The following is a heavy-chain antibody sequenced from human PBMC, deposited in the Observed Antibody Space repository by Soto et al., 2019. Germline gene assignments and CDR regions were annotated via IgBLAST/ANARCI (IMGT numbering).Heavy chain of an antibody. J-gene: IGHJ3*01. V-gene: IGHV3-23*01. Sequence: EVQLLESGGGLVRPGGSLRLSCAASGFTFYNYAMNWVRQAPGKGLEWVSTISGGGDGTYYADSVEGRFTIPRDNSRNTVYVQMNSMRAEDTAVYYCAKKGLGSLATYCTTGDCHYAFDVWGQGTLVTVSS. CDR3: AKKGLGSLATYCTTGDCHYAFDV. CDR2: ISGGGDGT. D-gene: IGHD2-8*01. CDR1: GFTFYNYA.